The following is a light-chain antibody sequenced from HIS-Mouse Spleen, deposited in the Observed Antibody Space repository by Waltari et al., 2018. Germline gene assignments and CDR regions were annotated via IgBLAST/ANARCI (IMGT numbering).Light chain of an antibody. CDR3: YSTDSSGNHRV. V-gene: IGLV3-10*01. J-gene: IGLJ2*01. CDR2: EDS. Sequence: SYELTQPPSVSVSPGQTARITCSGDALPKKYAYWYQHKSGQAPVLVIYEDSKRPSGIPGGFSGSSAGTMATLTISGAQVEDEADYYCYSTDSSGNHRVFGGGTKLTVL. CDR1: ALPKKY.